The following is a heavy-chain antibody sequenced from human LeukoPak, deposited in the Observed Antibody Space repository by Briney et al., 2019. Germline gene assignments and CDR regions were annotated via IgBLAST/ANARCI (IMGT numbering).Heavy chain of an antibody. D-gene: IGHD3-9*01. CDR1: GFTFSAYG. CDR3: ARDFDYSFLDY. V-gene: IGHV3-30*03. J-gene: IGHJ4*02. Sequence: GGSLRLSCAASGFTFSAYGMPWVRQAPGKGLEWVAFISYDGSNKYYADSVKGRFTISRDNSKNTMDLQMISLRDEETAVYYCARDFDYSFLDYWGQGTLVTVSS. CDR2: ISYDGSNK.